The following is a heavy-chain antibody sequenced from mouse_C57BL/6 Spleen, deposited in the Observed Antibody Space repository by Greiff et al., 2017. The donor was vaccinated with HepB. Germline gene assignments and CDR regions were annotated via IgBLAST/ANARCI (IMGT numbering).Heavy chain of an antibody. CDR2: IYPGDGDT. D-gene: IGHD3-1*01. CDR1: GYAFSSSW. Sequence: VQLQQSGPELVKPGASVKISCKASGYAFSSSWMNWVKQRPGKGLEWIGRIYPGDGDTNYNGTFKGKATLTADKSSSTAYLQLSSLTSEDSAVYFCAAPGLLYFDVWGKGTTVTVSA. V-gene: IGHV1-82*01. J-gene: IGHJ1*03. CDR3: AAPGLLYFDV.